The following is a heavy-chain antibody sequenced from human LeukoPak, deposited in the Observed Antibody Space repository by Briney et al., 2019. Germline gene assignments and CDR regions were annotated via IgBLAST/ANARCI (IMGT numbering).Heavy chain of an antibody. V-gene: IGHV3-23*01. D-gene: IGHD3-10*01. Sequence: GGSLSLSCAASGFTFRKSAMNWVRQAPGKGLEWVSAISGSGDITYYADSVKGRFTISRDNSKNTLYLQMNNLRAEDTALYYCTTAYYDSGMIGVYFYYMDAWGNGTTVTVSS. CDR2: ISGSGDIT. J-gene: IGHJ6*03. CDR3: TTAYYDSGMIGVYFYYMDA. CDR1: GFTFRKSA.